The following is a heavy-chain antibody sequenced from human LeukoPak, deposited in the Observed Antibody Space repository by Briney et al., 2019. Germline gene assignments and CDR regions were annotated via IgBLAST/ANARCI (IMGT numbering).Heavy chain of an antibody. V-gene: IGHV4-59*08. J-gene: IGHJ4*02. CDR1: GGSISSYY. CDR3: ATDSSGWSRHFDY. D-gene: IGHD6-19*01. Sequence: SETLSLTCTVSGGSISSYYWSWIRQPPGKGLEWIGYIYYSGSTYYNPSLKSRVTISVDTSKNQFSLKLSSVTAADTAVYYCATDSSGWSRHFDYWGQGTLVTVSS. CDR2: IYYSGST.